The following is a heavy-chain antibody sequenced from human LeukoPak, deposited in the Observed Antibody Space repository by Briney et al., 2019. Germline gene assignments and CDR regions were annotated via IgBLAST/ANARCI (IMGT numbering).Heavy chain of an antibody. CDR3: ARDEGDYDYVWGSYRFDAFDI. CDR1: GYTFTGYY. J-gene: IGHJ3*02. CDR2: INPNRGGT. V-gene: IGHV1-2*02. Sequence: ASVKVSCKASGYTFTGYYMHWVRQAPGQGLEWMGWINPNRGGTNYAQKFQGRVTMTRDTSISTAYMELSRLRSDDTAVYYCARDEGDYDYVWGSYRFDAFDIWGQGTMVTVSS. D-gene: IGHD3-16*02.